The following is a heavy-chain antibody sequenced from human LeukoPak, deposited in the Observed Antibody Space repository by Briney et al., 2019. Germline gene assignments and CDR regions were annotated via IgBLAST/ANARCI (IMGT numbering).Heavy chain of an antibody. J-gene: IGHJ4*02. CDR2: TYYRSKWYN. CDR1: GDSVSSNSSA. CDR3: ARVRGSSWYYFDY. D-gene: IGHD6-13*01. Sequence: SQTLSLTCAISGDSVSSNSSAWNWLRQSPSRGLEWLGRTYYRSKWYNDYAVSVKSRITINPDTSKNQFSLQLNSVTPEDTAVYYCARVRGSSWYYFDYWGQGTLVTVSS. V-gene: IGHV6-1*01.